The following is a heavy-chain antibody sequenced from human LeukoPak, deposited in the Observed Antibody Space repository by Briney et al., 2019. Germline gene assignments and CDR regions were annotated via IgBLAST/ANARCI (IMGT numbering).Heavy chain of an antibody. V-gene: IGHV4-61*02. CDR3: ARGRAAAGIPFDY. Sequence: PSQTLSLTCTVSGVSISSGSYYWSWIRQPAGKGLEWIGRIYTSGSTNYNPSLKSRVTISVDTSKNQFSLKLSSVTAADTAVYYCARGRAAAGIPFDYWGQGTLVTVSS. CDR1: GVSISSGSYY. D-gene: IGHD6-13*01. J-gene: IGHJ4*02. CDR2: IYTSGST.